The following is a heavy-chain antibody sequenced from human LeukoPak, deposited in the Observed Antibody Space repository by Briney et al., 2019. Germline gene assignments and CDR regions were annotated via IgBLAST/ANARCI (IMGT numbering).Heavy chain of an antibody. D-gene: IGHD6-19*01. CDR2: IYHSGST. V-gene: IGHV4-38-2*02. J-gene: IGHJ4*02. CDR3: AREYSSGWPDY. Sequence: WETLSLTRTVSGYSISSGYYWGWIRQPPGKGLEWIGSIYHSGSTYYNPSLKSRVTISVDKSKNQFSLKLSSVTAADTAVYYCAREYSSGWPDYWGQGTLVTVSS. CDR1: GYSISSGYY.